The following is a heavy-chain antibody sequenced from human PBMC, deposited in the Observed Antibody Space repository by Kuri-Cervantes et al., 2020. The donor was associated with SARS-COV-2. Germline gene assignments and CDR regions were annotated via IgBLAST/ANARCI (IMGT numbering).Heavy chain of an antibody. Sequence: GGSLRLPCAASGFTFSSYAMHWVRQAPGKGLEWVAVISYDGSNKYYADSVKGRFTISRDNSKNTLYLQMNSLRAEDTAVYYCARDGRGDSARRAAFDIWGQGTMVTVSS. CDR2: ISYDGSNK. CDR3: ARDGRGDSARRAAFDI. D-gene: IGHD2-21*01. CDR1: GFTFSSYA. V-gene: IGHV3-30-3*01. J-gene: IGHJ3*02.